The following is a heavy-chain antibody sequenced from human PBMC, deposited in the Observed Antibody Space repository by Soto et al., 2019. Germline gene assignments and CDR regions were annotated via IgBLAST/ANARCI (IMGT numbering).Heavy chain of an antibody. Sequence: QVQLVQSGAEVKKPGASVKVSCKASGYTFTSYAMHWVRQAPGQRPEWMGWINAGNGNTKYSQKFQGRVTITRDTSARTAYMELSSLRSEDTAVYYCARDEAMIVVARTYYFDYWGQGTLVTVSS. D-gene: IGHD3-22*01. J-gene: IGHJ4*02. CDR1: GYTFTSYA. CDR2: INAGNGNT. CDR3: ARDEAMIVVARTYYFDY. V-gene: IGHV1-3*01.